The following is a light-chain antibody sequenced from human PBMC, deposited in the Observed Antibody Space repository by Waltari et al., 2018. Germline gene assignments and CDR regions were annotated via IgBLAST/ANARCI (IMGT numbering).Light chain of an antibody. CDR1: SSDVAGSNY. J-gene: IGLJ2*01. CDR2: EVS. CDR3: SSYAGSNNLV. Sequence: QSALTQPPSASGSPGQSVTISCTGPSSDVAGSNYVSWYQQHPGKAPKVISFEVSKRPSGVHDRFTGSKSGNTASLTVSGLQAEDEADYYCSSYAGSNNLVFGGGTKLTVL. V-gene: IGLV2-8*01.